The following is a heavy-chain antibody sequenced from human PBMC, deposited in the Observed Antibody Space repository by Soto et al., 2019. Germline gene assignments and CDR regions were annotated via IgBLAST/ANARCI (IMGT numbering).Heavy chain of an antibody. D-gene: IGHD3-10*01. J-gene: IGHJ3*02. CDR3: ARASGIAPRVAFDI. CDR2: IIPIFGTA. Sequence: QVQLVQSGAEVKKPGSSVKVSCKASGGTFSSYAISWVRQAPGQGLEWMGGIIPIFGTANYAQKFQGRVTITADESTSTDYMELSSLRSDDTAVYYCARASGIAPRVAFDIWGQGTKVNVSS. CDR1: GGTFSSYA. V-gene: IGHV1-69*01.